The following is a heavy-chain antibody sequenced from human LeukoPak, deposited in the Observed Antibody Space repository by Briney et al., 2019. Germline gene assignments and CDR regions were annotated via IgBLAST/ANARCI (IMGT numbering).Heavy chain of an antibody. Sequence: SETLSLTCTVSGGSISSYYWSWIRQPPGKGLEWIGYIYYSGSTNYNPSLKSRVTISVDTSKNQFSLKLSSVTAADMAVYYCARSVSKIKDYYYYYGMDVWGQGTTVTVSS. V-gene: IGHV4-59*01. CDR3: ARSVSKIKDYYYYYGMDV. D-gene: IGHD2-2*01. CDR1: GGSISSYY. J-gene: IGHJ6*02. CDR2: IYYSGST.